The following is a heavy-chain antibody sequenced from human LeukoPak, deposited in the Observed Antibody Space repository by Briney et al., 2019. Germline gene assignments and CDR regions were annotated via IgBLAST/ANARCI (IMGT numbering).Heavy chain of an antibody. V-gene: IGHV1-18*01. CDR1: GYTFTSYG. CDR2: ISACNGNT. J-gene: IGHJ4*02. D-gene: IGHD2-21*02. Sequence: ASVKVSCKASGYTFTSYGISWVRQAPGQGLEWMGWISACNGNTNYAQKLQGRVTMTTDTSTSTAYRELRSLRSDDTAVYYCARHAYCGGDCYPDYWGQGTLVTVSS. CDR3: ARHAYCGGDCYPDY.